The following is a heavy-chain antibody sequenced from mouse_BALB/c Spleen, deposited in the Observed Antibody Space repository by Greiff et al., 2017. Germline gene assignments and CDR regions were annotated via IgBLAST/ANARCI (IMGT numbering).Heavy chain of an antibody. J-gene: IGHJ3*01. CDR3: ARRVGRPG. D-gene: IGHD4-1*01. CDR2: ISSGGGST. Sequence: EVQVVESGGGLVKPGGSLKLSCAASGFAFSSYDMSWVRQTPEKRLEWVAYISSGGGSTYYPDTVKGRFTISRDNAKNTLYLQMSSLKSEDTAMYYCARRVGRPGWGQGTLVTVSA. V-gene: IGHV5-12-1*01. CDR1: GFAFSSYD.